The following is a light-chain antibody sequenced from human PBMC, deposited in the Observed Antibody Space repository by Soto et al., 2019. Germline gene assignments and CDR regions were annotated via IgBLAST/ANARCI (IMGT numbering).Light chain of an antibody. V-gene: IGKV3-20*01. CDR3: QQYDNSPLT. Sequence: EIVLTQSPGTLSLSPGERATLSCRASQSVSSSFLAWYQQKPGQAPRLLIYGASSRATGIPDRFSGSGSGTDFTLTISRLEPEEFAVYYCQQYDNSPLTFGGGTMVEIK. CDR1: QSVSSSF. J-gene: IGKJ4*01. CDR2: GAS.